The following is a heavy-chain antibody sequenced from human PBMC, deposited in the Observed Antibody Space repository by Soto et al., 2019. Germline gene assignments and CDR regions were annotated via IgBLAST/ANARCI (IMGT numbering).Heavy chain of an antibody. CDR1: GFTFSSYA. D-gene: IGHD2-2*01. CDR3: ARMWGYCSSTSCYAFDI. CDR2: ISSNGGST. J-gene: IGHJ3*02. Sequence: SGGSLRLSCAASGFTFSSYAMHWVRQAPGKGLEYVSAISSNGGSTYYANSVKGRFTISRDNSKNTLYLQMGSLRAEDMAVYYCARMWGYCSSTSCYAFDIWGQGTMVTVSS. V-gene: IGHV3-64*01.